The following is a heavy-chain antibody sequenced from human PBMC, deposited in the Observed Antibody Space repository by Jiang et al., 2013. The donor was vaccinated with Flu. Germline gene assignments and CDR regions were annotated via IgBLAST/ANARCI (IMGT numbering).Heavy chain of an antibody. CDR1: GYSISSGYY. CDR2: ISHTGTT. V-gene: IGHV4-38-2*02. CDR3: ARGGAQDY. D-gene: IGHD1-26*01. Sequence: TVSGYSISSGYYWGRVRQPPGKGLEWIGSISHTGTTYYNPSLQTRLTISSDTSKNQFSLMLTSVTAADTAVYYCARGGAQDYWGQGTLVTVSS. J-gene: IGHJ4*02.